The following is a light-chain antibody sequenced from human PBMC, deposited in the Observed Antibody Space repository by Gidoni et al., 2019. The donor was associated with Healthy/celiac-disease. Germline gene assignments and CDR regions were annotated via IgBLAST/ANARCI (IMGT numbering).Light chain of an antibody. CDR1: QSISSY. CDR3: QHTYSTSLT. CDR2: AAS. J-gene: IGKJ5*01. V-gene: IGKV1-39*01. Sequence: QMTQSPSSLSASVGDRVTITCRASQSISSYLNWYQQKPGKAPKLLIYAASSLQSGVPSRFSGSGSGTDFTLTIRRLQPAAFATYSCQHTYSTSLTFVPGTRLEIK.